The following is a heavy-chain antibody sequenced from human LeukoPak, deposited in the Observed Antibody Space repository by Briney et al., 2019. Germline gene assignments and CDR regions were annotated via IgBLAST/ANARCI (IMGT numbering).Heavy chain of an antibody. V-gene: IGHV1-46*01. CDR2: INPNTGTT. CDR3: AREPRPPGSGSYGPGFDH. D-gene: IGHD3-10*01. J-gene: IGHJ4*02. CDR1: GYTFTSYY. Sequence: GASVKVSFKASGYTFTSYYMHWVRQAPGQGLEWMGIINPNTGTTRYARKFQGRVTMTRDTSTSTVYMELSSLRSEDTAVYYCAREPRPPGSGSYGPGFDHWGQGTLVTVSS.